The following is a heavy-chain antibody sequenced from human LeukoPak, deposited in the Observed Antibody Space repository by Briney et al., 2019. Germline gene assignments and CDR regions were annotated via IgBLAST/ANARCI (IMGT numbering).Heavy chain of an antibody. Sequence: AGGSLRLSCAASGFTFSRYWMSWVRQAPGKGLEWVANIKQNGSEKYYVDSVRGRFTISRDNAQNSLYLQVNSLRDEDTAVYYCARDNEQWLVLGYWGQGTLVTVSS. J-gene: IGHJ4*02. CDR3: ARDNEQWLVLGY. CDR2: IKQNGSEK. CDR1: GFTFSRYW. V-gene: IGHV3-7*04. D-gene: IGHD6-19*01.